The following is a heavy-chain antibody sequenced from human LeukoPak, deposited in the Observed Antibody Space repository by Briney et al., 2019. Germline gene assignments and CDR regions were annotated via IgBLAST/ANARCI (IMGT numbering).Heavy chain of an antibody. V-gene: IGHV3-23*01. CDR3: AKDWAPGYSYGYVDY. CDR1: GFTFSGYA. CDR2: ISGSGGST. J-gene: IGHJ4*02. Sequence: GGSLRLSCAASGFTFSGYAMSWVRQAPGKGLEWVSAISGSGGSTYYADSVKGRFTISRDNSKNTLNLLMNSLRAEDTAVYYCAKDWAPGYSYGYVDYWGQGTLSPSPQ. D-gene: IGHD5-18*01.